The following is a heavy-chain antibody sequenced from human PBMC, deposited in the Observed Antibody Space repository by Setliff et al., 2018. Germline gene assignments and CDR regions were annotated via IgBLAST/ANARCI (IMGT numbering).Heavy chain of an antibody. J-gene: IGHJ4*02. Sequence: GSLRLSCAASGFAFNTYWMHWVRQVPGKGLVWVARINGDGSVANYADAVKGRFTISRDNAKNTLSLQMNTLKAEDTAVYYCAREMPVVSLFDYWGQGTLVTVSS. CDR3: AREMPVVSLFDY. CDR1: GFAFNTYW. V-gene: IGHV3-74*01. D-gene: IGHD3-22*01. CDR2: INGDGSVA.